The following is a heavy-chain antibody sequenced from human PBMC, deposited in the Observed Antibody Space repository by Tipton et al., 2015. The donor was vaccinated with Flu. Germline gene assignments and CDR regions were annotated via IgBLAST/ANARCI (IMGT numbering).Heavy chain of an antibody. J-gene: IGHJ4*02. V-gene: IGHV4-61*02. Sequence: TLSLTCTVSGGSISSGSYYWSWIRQPAGKGLEWIGRIYTSGSTNYNPSLKSRVTISVDTSKNQFSLKLSSVTAVDTAVYYCARARGYCSGGHCYSYYFDYWGQGTLVTVSS. CDR2: IYTSGST. D-gene: IGHD2-15*01. CDR3: ARARGYCSGGHCYSYYFDY. CDR1: GGSISSGSYY.